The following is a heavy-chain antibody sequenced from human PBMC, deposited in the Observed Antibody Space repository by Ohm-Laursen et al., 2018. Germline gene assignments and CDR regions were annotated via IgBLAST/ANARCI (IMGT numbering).Heavy chain of an antibody. CDR2: ISGSGGST. CDR1: GFTFSSYA. D-gene: IGHD4-11*01. Sequence: SLRLSCTASGFTFSSYAMSWVRQAPGKGLEWVSAISGSGGSTSYADSVKGRFTISRDNSKNTLYLQMNSLRAEDTAVYYCAKLTTVDNWFDPWGQGTLVTVSS. CDR3: AKLTTVDNWFDP. J-gene: IGHJ5*02. V-gene: IGHV3-23*01.